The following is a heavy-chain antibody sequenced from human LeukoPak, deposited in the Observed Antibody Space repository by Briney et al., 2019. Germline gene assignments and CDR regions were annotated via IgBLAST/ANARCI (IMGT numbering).Heavy chain of an antibody. D-gene: IGHD5-24*01. Sequence: ASVKVSCKASGGTFSSYTISWVRQAPGQGLEWMGRIIPILGIANYAQRFQGRVTITADKSTSTAYMELSSLRSEDTAVYYCATERWLTISTYWGQGTLVTVSS. CDR2: IIPILGIA. V-gene: IGHV1-69*02. CDR1: GGTFSSYT. J-gene: IGHJ4*02. CDR3: ATERWLTISTY.